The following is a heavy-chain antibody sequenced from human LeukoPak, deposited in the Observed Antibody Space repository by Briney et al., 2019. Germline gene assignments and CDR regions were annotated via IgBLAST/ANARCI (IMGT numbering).Heavy chain of an antibody. CDR3: ARDFHYAVGLQDY. CDR2: ISSRSTTI. D-gene: IGHD6-19*01. V-gene: IGHV3-48*04. CDR1: GFTFSSYS. Sequence: GGSLRLSCAASGFTFSSYSMNWVRQAPGKGPEWVSYISSRSTTIYYADSVKGRFTISRDNAKNSLYLQMNSLRAEDTAVYYCARDFHYAVGLQDYWGQGTLSPSPQ. J-gene: IGHJ4*02.